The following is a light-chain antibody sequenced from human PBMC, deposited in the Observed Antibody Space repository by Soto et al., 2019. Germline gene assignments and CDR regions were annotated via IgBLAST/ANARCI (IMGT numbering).Light chain of an antibody. J-gene: IGKJ1*01. CDR1: QSVSSSY. V-gene: IGKV3-20*01. CDR2: GAS. CDR3: QQYGSSPVT. Sequence: EIVLTQSPGTLSLSPEERATLSCRASQSVSSSYLAWYQQKPGQAPRLLIYGASSRATGIPDRFSGSGSGTDFTLTISRLEPEDFALYYCQQYGSSPVTFGQGTKVEIK.